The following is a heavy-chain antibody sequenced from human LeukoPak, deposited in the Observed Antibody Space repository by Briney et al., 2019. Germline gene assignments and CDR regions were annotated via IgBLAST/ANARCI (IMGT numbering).Heavy chain of an antibody. D-gene: IGHD3-10*01. CDR2: INGGASAT. J-gene: IGHJ6*02. CDR1: GFTFSTYA. CDR3: ARGLHYYYYGMDV. V-gene: IGHV3-23*01. Sequence: PGGSLRLSCAASGFTFSTYAMSWVRQAPGKGLEWVSAINGGASATYYADSVKGRFTISRDNSKNTLYLQMNSLRAEDTAVYYCARGLHYYYYGMDVWGQGTTVTVSS.